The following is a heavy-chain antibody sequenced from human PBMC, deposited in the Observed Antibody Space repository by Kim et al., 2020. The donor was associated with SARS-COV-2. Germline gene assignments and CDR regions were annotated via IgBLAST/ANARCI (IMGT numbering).Heavy chain of an antibody. CDR3: AKATYSSGGAYYYYYGMDV. D-gene: IGHD6-25*01. J-gene: IGHJ6*02. V-gene: IGHV3-9*01. Sequence: GRFTIARDNAKNSLYLQMNSLRAEDTALYYCAKATYSSGGAYYYYYGMDVWGQGTTVTVSS.